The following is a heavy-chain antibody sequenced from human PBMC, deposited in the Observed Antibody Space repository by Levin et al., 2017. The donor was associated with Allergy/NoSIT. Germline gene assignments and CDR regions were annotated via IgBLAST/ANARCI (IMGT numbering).Heavy chain of an antibody. Sequence: GGSLRLSCTGSGFTFGDNAMSWVRQAPGKGLEWVGFIRHKAHGGTTEYAAAVKGRPTISRDDSKRIAYLQLNSLKTEDTAVYFCARGGPPNYDYNWGSYRDGYFDYWGQGTLVTVSS. J-gene: IGHJ4*02. CDR2: IRHKAHGGTT. D-gene: IGHD3-16*02. CDR1: GFTFGDNA. V-gene: IGHV3-49*04. CDR3: ARGGPPNYDYNWGSYRDGYFDY.